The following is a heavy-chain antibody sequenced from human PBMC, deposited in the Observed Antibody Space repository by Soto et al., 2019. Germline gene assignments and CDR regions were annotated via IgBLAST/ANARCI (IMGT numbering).Heavy chain of an antibody. D-gene: IGHD6-19*01. CDR2: ITGSGGST. Sequence: PGGSLRLSCAASGFTFSSYAMSWVRQAPGKGLEWVSTITGSGGSTYNADSVKGRFTISRDNSKNTLYLQMNSLRAEDTAVYYCAKGILSGWSLNFYFDYWGQGTLVTVSS. CDR1: GFTFSSYA. V-gene: IGHV3-23*01. CDR3: AKGILSGWSLNFYFDY. J-gene: IGHJ4*02.